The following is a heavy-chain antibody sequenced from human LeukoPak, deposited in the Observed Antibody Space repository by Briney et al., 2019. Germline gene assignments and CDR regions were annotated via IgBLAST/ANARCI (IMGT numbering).Heavy chain of an antibody. D-gene: IGHD3-22*01. CDR1: GGSVSSGSYY. J-gene: IGHJ4*02. Sequence: PSETLSLTCTVSGGSVSSGSYYWSWLRQPPGKGLEWIGYIYYSGSTNYNPSLKSRVTISVDTSKNQFSLKLSSVTAADTAVYYCARVPYYYDSSGYLEFDYWGQGTLVTVSS. CDR3: ARVPYYYDSSGYLEFDY. V-gene: IGHV4-61*01. CDR2: IYYSGST.